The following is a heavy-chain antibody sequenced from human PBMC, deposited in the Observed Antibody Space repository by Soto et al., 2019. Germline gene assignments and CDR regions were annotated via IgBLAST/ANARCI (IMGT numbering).Heavy chain of an antibody. J-gene: IGHJ4*01. CDR3: AKSYDFWGGSYGGAYFDY. CDR2: VEYGVST. CDR1: GGSIISSNFY. D-gene: IGHD3-3*01. V-gene: IGHV4-39*07. Sequence: SETLSLTCTVSGGSIISSNFYWGWIRQAPGKGLEWIGSVEYGVSTYDNPSLKSRVTLSADTSKNQSSLKLTSVTAADTAVYFCAKSYDFWGGSYGGAYFDYWGPGKMVTVPS.